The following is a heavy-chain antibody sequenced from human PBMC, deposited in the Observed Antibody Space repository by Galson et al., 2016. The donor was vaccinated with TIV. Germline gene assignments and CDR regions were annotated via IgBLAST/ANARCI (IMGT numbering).Heavy chain of an antibody. Sequence: SLRLSCAASGFRFNCYAMNWVRQAPGKGLEWVSSIGGTGGSTYYADSVKGRFTISRDSYKDTVYLQMNSLRAEDTATYFCAKDRQWIPSSLDYWGQGILVTVSS. CDR2: IGGTGGST. CDR1: GFRFNCYA. J-gene: IGHJ4*02. D-gene: IGHD5-18*01. CDR3: AKDRQWIPSSLDY. V-gene: IGHV3-23*01.